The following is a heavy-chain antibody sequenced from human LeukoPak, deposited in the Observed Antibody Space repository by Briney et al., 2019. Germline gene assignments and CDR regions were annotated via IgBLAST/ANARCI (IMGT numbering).Heavy chain of an antibody. V-gene: IGHV4-39*01. CDR3: ARHDAYGSGLYPWFDP. CDR1: GGSISSSSYY. J-gene: IGHJ5*02. CDR2: LYRSGST. D-gene: IGHD6-19*01. Sequence: SETLSLTCIVSGGSISSSSYYWGWIRQPPGKGLEWIGSLYRSGSTYYNPSLKSRVTMSVDTSKNQFSLKLSSVTAADTAMYYCARHDAYGSGLYPWFDPWGQGTLVTVSS.